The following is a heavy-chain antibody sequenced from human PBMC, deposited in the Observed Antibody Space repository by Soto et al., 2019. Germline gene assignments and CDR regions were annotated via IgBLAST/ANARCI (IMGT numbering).Heavy chain of an antibody. Sequence: QVQLVQSGAEVKKPGASVKVSCKASGYTFTSYAMHWVRQAPGQRLEWMGWINAGNGNTKYSQKFQGRVTITRDTSASTAYMELSSLRSEDTAVYYCARDPRRGGQPAYFDYWGQGTLVTVSS. D-gene: IGHD3-10*01. CDR2: INAGNGNT. CDR3: ARDPRRGGQPAYFDY. J-gene: IGHJ4*02. CDR1: GYTFTSYA. V-gene: IGHV1-3*01.